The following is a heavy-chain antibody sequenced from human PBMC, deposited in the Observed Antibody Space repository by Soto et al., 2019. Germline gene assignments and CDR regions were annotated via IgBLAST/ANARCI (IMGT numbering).Heavy chain of an antibody. CDR1: GYIIKNYW. CDR3: FRGGVTSRTFDY. V-gene: IGHV5-51*01. Sequence: PRESLKISCKSSGYIIKNYWIGWVRQMPGQGLEWMGIIFPDDSDTRYSPSFQGHVTISVDKSISTAYVQWSSLKASDSAIYYCFRGGVTSRTFDYWGQGTLVTVYS. J-gene: IGHJ4*02. D-gene: IGHD3-16*01. CDR2: IFPDDSDT.